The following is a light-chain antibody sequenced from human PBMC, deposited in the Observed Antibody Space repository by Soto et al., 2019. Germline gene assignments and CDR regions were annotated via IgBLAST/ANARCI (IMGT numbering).Light chain of an antibody. CDR2: EVT. J-gene: IGLJ2*01. Sequence: QSALTQPASVSGSPGQSITISCTGTSSDVGGFDYVSWYQQYPGKAPKLMIYEVTTRPSTISHRFSGSKSGNTASLTISGRQVEDEAAYYCSSYTLSGTLVFGGGTKLTVL. CDR1: SSDVGGFDY. CDR3: SSYTLSGTLV. V-gene: IGLV2-14*01.